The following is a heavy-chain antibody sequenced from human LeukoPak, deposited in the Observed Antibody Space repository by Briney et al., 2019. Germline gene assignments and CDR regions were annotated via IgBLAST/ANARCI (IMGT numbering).Heavy chain of an antibody. CDR2: INPDGSDK. CDR1: GFTFSSYA. D-gene: IGHD6-13*01. V-gene: IGHV3-7*01. Sequence: GGSLRLSCAASGFTFSSYAMSWVRQAPGKGLEWVANINPDGSDKYYVDSIKGRFTISRDNAKNSLCLQMDSLRAEDTAVYYCARAGTAGSVDYWGQGTLVTVSS. CDR3: ARAGTAGSVDY. J-gene: IGHJ4*02.